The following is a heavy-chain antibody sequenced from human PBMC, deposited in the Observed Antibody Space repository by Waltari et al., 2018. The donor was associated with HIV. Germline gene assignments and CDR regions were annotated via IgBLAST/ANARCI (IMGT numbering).Heavy chain of an antibody. CDR1: GFTFSIYW. CDR3: AKYSGSYWGAHNWFDP. CDR2: IKQGGSGK. D-gene: IGHD1-26*01. J-gene: IGHJ5*02. V-gene: IGHV3-7*01. Sequence: EVQLLESGGGLVQPGGSLRLSCAASGFTFSIYWMTWLSQAPGKGLEWVANIKQGGSGKHYADSVSGRFTISRDNTKNSLYLQMNSLRAEDTAVYYCAKYSGSYWGAHNWFDPWGQGTLVIVSS.